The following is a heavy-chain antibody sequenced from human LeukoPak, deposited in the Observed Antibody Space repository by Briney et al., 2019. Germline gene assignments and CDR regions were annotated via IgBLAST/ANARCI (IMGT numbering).Heavy chain of an antibody. V-gene: IGHV3-23*01. CDR2: VTASGGTT. CDR1: GFTFTSYA. D-gene: IGHD1-14*01. J-gene: IGHJ3*02. Sequence: GGSLRLSCAASGFTFTSYAINWVRQAPGKGLEWVSGVTASGGTTYYADSVKGRFTISRDNSKNTVYLQMNSLRAEDTAVYFCASRGLPGILDAFDIWGQGTKVTVSS. CDR3: ASRGLPGILDAFDI.